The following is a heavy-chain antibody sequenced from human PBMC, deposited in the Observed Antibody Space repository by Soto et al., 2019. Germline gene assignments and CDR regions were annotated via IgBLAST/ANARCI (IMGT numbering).Heavy chain of an antibody. D-gene: IGHD2-21*01. V-gene: IGHV4-31*03. CDR3: ARGPGLRGLY. CDR2: IYYSGST. J-gene: IGHJ4*02. CDR1: GGSISSGGYY. Sequence: SETLSLTCTVSGGSISSGGYYWSWIRQHPGKGLEWIGYIYYSGSTYYNPSLKSRVTISVDTSKNQFSLKLTSVTAADTAVYYCARGPGLRGLYWGQGALVTVSS.